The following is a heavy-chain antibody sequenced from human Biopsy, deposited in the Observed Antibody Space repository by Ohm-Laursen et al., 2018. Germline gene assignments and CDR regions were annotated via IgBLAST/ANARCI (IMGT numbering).Heavy chain of an antibody. CDR2: IYNTETT. J-gene: IGHJ5*02. Sequence: SETLSLTCTVSGGSISSSTTYYWAWLRQPPGKGLAWIGSIYNTETTFYNPSLKSRVTISVDTSTNQFSLKVPSVPAADTALYFCARHPTGFWFDPWGHGTLVTVSS. CDR1: GGSISSSTTYY. V-gene: IGHV4-39*01. CDR3: ARHPTGFWFDP.